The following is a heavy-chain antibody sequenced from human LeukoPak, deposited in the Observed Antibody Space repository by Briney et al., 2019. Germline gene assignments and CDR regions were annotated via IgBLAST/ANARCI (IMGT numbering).Heavy chain of an antibody. CDR2: IYYSGST. V-gene: IGHV4-39*07. Sequence: SETLSLTCTVSGGSISSSSYYWGWIRQPPGKGLEWIGSIYYSGSTYYNPSLKSRVTISVDTSKNQFSLKLSSVTAADTAVYYCARGTWYYYDSSGSRPWGQGTLVTVSS. CDR1: GGSISSSSYY. J-gene: IGHJ5*02. D-gene: IGHD3-22*01. CDR3: ARGTWYYYDSSGSRP.